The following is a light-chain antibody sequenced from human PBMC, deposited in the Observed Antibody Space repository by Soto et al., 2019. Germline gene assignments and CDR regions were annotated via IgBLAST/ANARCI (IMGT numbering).Light chain of an antibody. Sequence: DIQMTQSPSTLSASVGDRVTITCRASQSISSWLAWYQQKPGTAPKLLIYEASTLESGAPSRFSGSRSGTEFTLTVSSLQPDDFATYYCQQYNDSFPYTFGQGTKVDIK. V-gene: IGKV1-5*03. J-gene: IGKJ2*01. CDR3: QQYNDSFPYT. CDR1: QSISSW. CDR2: EAS.